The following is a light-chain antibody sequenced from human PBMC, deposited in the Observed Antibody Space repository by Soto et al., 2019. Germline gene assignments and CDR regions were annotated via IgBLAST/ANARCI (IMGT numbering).Light chain of an antibody. CDR2: GAS. J-gene: IGKJ5*01. CDR3: QQYSSSPIT. CDR1: QSVSSSF. Sequence: EIVVTQSPGTLSLSPGERATLSCRASQSVSSSFLAWFQQKPGQAPRLLIYGASSRATGIPDRFSGSVYGTDLTLTISRLEPEDFAVSYCQQYSSSPITFGQGTRLEIK. V-gene: IGKV3-20*01.